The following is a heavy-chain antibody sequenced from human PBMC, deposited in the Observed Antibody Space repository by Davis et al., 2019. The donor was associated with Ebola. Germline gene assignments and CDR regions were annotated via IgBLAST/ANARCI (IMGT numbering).Heavy chain of an antibody. J-gene: IGHJ4*02. V-gene: IGHV3-53*05. CDR1: GFTVSSNY. CDR2: IYSGGST. Sequence: GESLKISCAASGFTVSSNYMSWVRQAPGKGLEWVSVIYSGGSTYYADSVKGRFTISRDNSKNTLYLQMNSLRAEDTAVYYCAKAGDSSGYYFTFDYWGQGTLVTVSS. CDR3: AKAGDSSGYYFTFDY. D-gene: IGHD3-22*01.